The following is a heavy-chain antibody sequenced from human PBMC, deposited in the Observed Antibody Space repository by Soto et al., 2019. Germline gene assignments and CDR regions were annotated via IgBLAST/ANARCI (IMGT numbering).Heavy chain of an antibody. D-gene: IGHD5-12*01. CDR3: ARSTGSGFRPGTHRFNWFDP. J-gene: IGHJ5*02. CDR1: GGTFSSFA. Sequence: VQLVQSGAEVKQPGSSVKVSCQASGGTFSSFAISWVRQAPGQGLEWMGGIIPIFRTPNYAQNFQGRVTITADESTSSVYMELSRLRSEDTAVYYCARSTGSGFRPGTHRFNWFDPWGQGTLVTVSS. CDR2: IIPIFRTP. V-gene: IGHV1-69*01.